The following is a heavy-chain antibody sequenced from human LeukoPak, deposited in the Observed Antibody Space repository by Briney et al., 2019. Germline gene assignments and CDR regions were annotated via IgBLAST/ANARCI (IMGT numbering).Heavy chain of an antibody. CDR2: MSSRSGII. CDR1: GFTFSDYY. D-gene: IGHD6-6*01. V-gene: IGHV3-48*01. J-gene: IGHJ3*02. CDR3: ARGQQLVRGAFDI. Sequence: GGSLRLSCVASGFTFSDYYMNWIRQSPGKGLEWISYMSSRSGIIYYADSVKGRFTISRDNSKNTLYLQMNSLRAEDTAVYYCARGQQLVRGAFDIWGQGTMVTVSS.